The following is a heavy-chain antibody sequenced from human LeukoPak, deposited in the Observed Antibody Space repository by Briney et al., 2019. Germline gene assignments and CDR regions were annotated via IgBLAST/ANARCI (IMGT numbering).Heavy chain of an antibody. CDR2: IIPIFGTA. CDR1: GGTFSSYA. J-gene: IGHJ5*02. CDR3: AGQQGLLRWFDP. V-gene: IGHV1-69*05. D-gene: IGHD2-15*01. Sequence: GASVKVSCKASGGTFSSYAISWVRQAPGQGLEWMGGIIPIFGTANYAQKFQGRVTITTDESTSTAYMELSSLRSEDTAVYYCAGQQGLLRWFDPWGQGTLVTVSS.